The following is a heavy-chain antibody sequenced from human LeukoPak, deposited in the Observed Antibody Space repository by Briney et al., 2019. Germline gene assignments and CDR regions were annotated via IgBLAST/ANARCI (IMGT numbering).Heavy chain of an antibody. CDR2: IYYSGST. Sequence: PSETLSPTCSVSGGSVSSGNYYWSWIRQPPGKGLEWIGYIYYSGSTNYNPSLKSRVTISVDTSKNQFSLKLSSVTAADTDVYYCARHKLRLKQLYYFDYWGQGTLVTVSS. CDR3: ARHKLRLKQLYYFDY. V-gene: IGHV4-61*01. D-gene: IGHD4-11*01. J-gene: IGHJ4*02. CDR1: GGSVSSGNYY.